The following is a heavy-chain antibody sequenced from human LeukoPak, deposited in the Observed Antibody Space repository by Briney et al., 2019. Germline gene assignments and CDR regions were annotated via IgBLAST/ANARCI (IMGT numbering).Heavy chain of an antibody. CDR3: AKDNTRGYSYGYASDIDY. J-gene: IGHJ4*02. D-gene: IGHD5-18*01. CDR1: GFTFSSYG. V-gene: IGHV3-30*18. Sequence: GSLSLSCAASGFTFSSYGMHWVRQAPGKGLEWVAVISYDGSNKYYADSVKGRFTISRDNSKNTLYLQMNSLRAEDTAVYYCAKDNTRGYSYGYASDIDYWGQGTLVTVSS. CDR2: ISYDGSNK.